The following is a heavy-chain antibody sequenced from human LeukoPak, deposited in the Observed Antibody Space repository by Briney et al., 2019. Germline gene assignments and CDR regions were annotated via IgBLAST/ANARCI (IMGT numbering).Heavy chain of an antibody. Sequence: GGSLRLSCAASGFTFSSYAISWVRQAPGKGLEWVSAISGSGGSTYYADSVKGRFTISRDNSKNTLYLQMNSLRAEDTAVYYCAKDGLGSSWYLVQRGFLDYWGPGNLVTVSS. CDR3: AKDGLGSSWYLVQRGFLDY. J-gene: IGHJ4*02. CDR2: ISGSGGST. CDR1: GFTFSSYA. V-gene: IGHV3-23*01. D-gene: IGHD6-13*01.